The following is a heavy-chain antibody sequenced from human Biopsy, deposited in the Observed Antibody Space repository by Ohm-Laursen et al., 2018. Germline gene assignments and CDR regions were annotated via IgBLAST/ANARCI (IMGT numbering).Heavy chain of an antibody. CDR2: INTENGNT. D-gene: IGHD1-1*01. Sequence: APVKVSCKASGYTFTSYGISWVRQAPGQGLEWMGWINTENGNTIYAQNLQGRVTMTADTSTSTAYMEVTSLRSDDTAVYYCARAKLEPVYYYYGMDVRGQGTLVIVSS. J-gene: IGHJ6*02. V-gene: IGHV1-18*01. CDR1: GYTFTSYG. CDR3: ARAKLEPVYYYYGMDV.